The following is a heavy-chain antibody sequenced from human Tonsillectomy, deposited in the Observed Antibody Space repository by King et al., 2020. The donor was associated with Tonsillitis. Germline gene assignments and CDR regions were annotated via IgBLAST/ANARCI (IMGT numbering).Heavy chain of an antibody. CDR1: GFTFSSYA. CDR2: ISYDGSDK. Sequence: QLVQSGGGVVQPGRSLRLSCAASGFTFSSYAMNWVRQAPGKGLEWVAIISYDGSDKYYADSVKGRFTISRDNSKNTLYLQMNSLRAEDTAVYYCARDLRSVDCSGGSCALDYWGQGTLVTVSS. CDR3: ARDLRSVDCSGGSCALDY. V-gene: IGHV3-30*04. D-gene: IGHD2-15*01. J-gene: IGHJ4*02.